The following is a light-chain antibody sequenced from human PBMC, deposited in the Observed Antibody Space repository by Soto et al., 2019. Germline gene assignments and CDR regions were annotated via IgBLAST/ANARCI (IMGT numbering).Light chain of an antibody. Sequence: DIQMTQSPSTVSASVGDAVTITCRASQSISTWLAWYQQKPGKAPNLLIYDASTLESGGPSGFSGSGSGTEFTLTISSLQPDDSDTYYCQQYNSYPYTFGQGTKVDIK. J-gene: IGKJ2*01. CDR3: QQYNSYPYT. CDR1: QSISTW. CDR2: DAS. V-gene: IGKV1-5*01.